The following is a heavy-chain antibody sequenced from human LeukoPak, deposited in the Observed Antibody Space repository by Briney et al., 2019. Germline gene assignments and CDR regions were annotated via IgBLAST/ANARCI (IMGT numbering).Heavy chain of an antibody. CDR1: GFTFSSYG. V-gene: IGHV3-33*01. J-gene: IGHJ4*02. CDR2: IWYDGNNK. D-gene: IGHD6-19*01. Sequence: PGGSLRLSCAASGFTFSSYGVHWVRQAPGKGLEWVAVIWYDGNNKYYADSVKGRFTISRDNSKNTLYVQMNSLRAEDTAVYYCARDRGSGWSCFDYWGQGTLVTVSS. CDR3: ARDRGSGWSCFDY.